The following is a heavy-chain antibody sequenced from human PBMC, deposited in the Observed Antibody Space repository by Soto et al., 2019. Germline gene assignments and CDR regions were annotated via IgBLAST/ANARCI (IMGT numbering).Heavy chain of an antibody. CDR1: GGSISSSSYY. CDR3: ARHVRSRKIECFDI. V-gene: IGHV4-39*01. Sequence: SETLSLTCTVSGGSISSSSYYWGWIRQPPGKGLEWIGSIYYSGSTYYNPSLKSRVTISVDTSKNQFSLKLSSVTAADTAVYYCARHVRSRKIECFDIWGQGTMVTVSS. D-gene: IGHD2-21*01. J-gene: IGHJ3*02. CDR2: IYYSGST.